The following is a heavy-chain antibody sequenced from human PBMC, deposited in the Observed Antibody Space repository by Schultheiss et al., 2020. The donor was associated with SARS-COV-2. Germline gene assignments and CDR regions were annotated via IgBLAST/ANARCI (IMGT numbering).Heavy chain of an antibody. CDR2: INPNSGGT. D-gene: IGHD1-14*01. CDR1: GYTFTGYY. J-gene: IGHJ4*02. Sequence: ASVKVSCKASGYTFTGYYMHWVRQAPGQGLEWMGWINPNSGGTNYAQKFQGRVTMTRDTSISTAYMELSRLRSEDTAVYYCATGGRFVAGIAPRTLDYWGQGTLVTVSS. CDR3: ATGGRFVAGIAPRTLDY. V-gene: IGHV1-2*02.